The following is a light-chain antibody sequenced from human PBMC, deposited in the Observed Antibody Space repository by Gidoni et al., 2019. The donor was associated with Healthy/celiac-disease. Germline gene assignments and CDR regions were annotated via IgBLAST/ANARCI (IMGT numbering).Light chain of an antibody. V-gene: IGKV1-33*01. CDR1: QDISNY. CDR2: DAS. Sequence: DIQMTQSPSSLSASVGDRVTITCQASQDISNYLNWYQQKPEKAPKLLIYDASNLETGVPSKFSGSGSGTDFTFTISSLQPEDIATYYCQQYDNPQITFGPGTKVDIK. CDR3: QQYDNPQIT. J-gene: IGKJ3*01.